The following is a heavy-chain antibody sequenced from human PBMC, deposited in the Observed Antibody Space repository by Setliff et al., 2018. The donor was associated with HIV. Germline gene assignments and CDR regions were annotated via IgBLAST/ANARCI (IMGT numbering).Heavy chain of an antibody. CDR2: VIPNSGKT. V-gene: IGHV1-2*02. CDR3: ARDLAYCSGGSCYRPFIYFFYYMDV. CDR1: GFSFDDYY. D-gene: IGHD2-15*01. Sequence: ASVKVSCKASGFSFDDYYIHWVRQAPGQGLEWMGCVIPNSGKTYYAQEFQDRVTMTSDTYINTAYMEVSWLTSDDTAIYYCARDLAYCSGGSCYRPFIYFFYYMDVWGKGATVTVSS. J-gene: IGHJ6*03.